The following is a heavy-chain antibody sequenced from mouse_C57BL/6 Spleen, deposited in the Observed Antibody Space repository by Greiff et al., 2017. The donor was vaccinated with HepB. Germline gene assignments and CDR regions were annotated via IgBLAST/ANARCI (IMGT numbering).Heavy chain of an antibody. J-gene: IGHJ4*01. CDR1: GFNIKNTY. CDR2: IDPANGNT. CDR3: APYYYGSSYDGAMDY. V-gene: IGHV14-3*01. D-gene: IGHD1-1*01. Sequence: EVQLQQSVAELVRPGASVKLSCTASGFNIKNTYMHWVKQRPEQGLEWIGRIDPANGNTKYAPKFQGKATITADTSSNTAYLQLSSLTSEDTAIYYGAPYYYGSSYDGAMDYWGQGTSVTVSS.